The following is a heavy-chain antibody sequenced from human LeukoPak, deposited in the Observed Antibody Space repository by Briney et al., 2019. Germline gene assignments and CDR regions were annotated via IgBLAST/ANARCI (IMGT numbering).Heavy chain of an antibody. J-gene: IGHJ3*02. V-gene: IGHV4-39*01. Sequence: SETLSLTCTVSGGSISSSSYYWGWIRQPPGKGLEWIGSIYYSGSTYYNPSLKSRVTISVDTSKNQFSLKLSSVTAADTAVYYCAGLPPGITGTTMSWGIWGQGTMVTVSS. CDR1: GGSISSSSYY. CDR2: IYYSGST. D-gene: IGHD1-7*01. CDR3: AGLPPGITGTTMSWGI.